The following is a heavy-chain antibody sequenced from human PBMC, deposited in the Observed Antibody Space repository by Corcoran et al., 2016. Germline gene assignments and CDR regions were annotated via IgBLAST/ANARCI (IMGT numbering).Heavy chain of an antibody. D-gene: IGHD6-19*01. Sequence: QVQLVQSGAEVKKPGASVKVSCKASGYTFINHDINWVRQATGQGLEWMGWMNSNSGNTGYAQMFQGRVTMTRDTSIDTAYLELSSLRYDDTAVYFCRGGSGQDGRDWFDPWGQGTAVIVSS. CDR3: RGGSGQDGRDWFDP. V-gene: IGHV1-8*01. J-gene: IGHJ5*02. CDR1: GYTFINHD. CDR2: MNSNSGNT.